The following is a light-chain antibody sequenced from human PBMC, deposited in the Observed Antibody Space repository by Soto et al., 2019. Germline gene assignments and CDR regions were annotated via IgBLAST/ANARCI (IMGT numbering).Light chain of an antibody. V-gene: IGKV3-11*01. CDR2: DAS. CDR3: QQRSLGLT. CDR1: QRVSRY. J-gene: IGKJ3*01. Sequence: EIVLTQSPATLSLSPGERATLSCRASQRVSRYLAWYQQKPGQAPSLLIYDASNRATGIPARFSGSGSETDFTLTISSLDPEDFAVYYSQQRSLGLTFGPGTKVDLK.